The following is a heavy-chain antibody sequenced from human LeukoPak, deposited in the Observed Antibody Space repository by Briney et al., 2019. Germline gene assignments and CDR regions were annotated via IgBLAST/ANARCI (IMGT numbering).Heavy chain of an antibody. Sequence: RASVKVSCKASGYTFTSYYMHWVRQAPGQGLEWMGIINPSGGSTSYAQKFQGRVTMTRDTSISTAYMELSRLRSDDTAVYYCASSGSITIFGVVTPGYMDVWGKGTTVTVSS. V-gene: IGHV1-46*01. CDR1: GYTFTSYY. CDR2: INPSGGST. CDR3: ASSGSITIFGVVTPGYMDV. J-gene: IGHJ6*03. D-gene: IGHD3-3*01.